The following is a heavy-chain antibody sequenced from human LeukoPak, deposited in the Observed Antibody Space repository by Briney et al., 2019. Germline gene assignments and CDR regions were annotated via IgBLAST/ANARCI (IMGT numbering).Heavy chain of an antibody. CDR1: GFTFSSYW. J-gene: IGHJ3*02. CDR3: ARDGGDRRLGAFDI. D-gene: IGHD3-16*01. Sequence: PGGSLRLSCAASGFTFSSYWMHWVRQAPGKGLVWVSRITSDGSSTTYADSVKGRFTLSRDNAKNTLYLQMNSLRAEDTAVYYCARDGGDRRLGAFDIWGQGTMVTVSS. CDR2: ITSDGSST. V-gene: IGHV3-74*01.